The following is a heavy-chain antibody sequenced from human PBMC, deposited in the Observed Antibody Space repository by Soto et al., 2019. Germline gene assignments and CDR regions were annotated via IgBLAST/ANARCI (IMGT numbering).Heavy chain of an antibody. V-gene: IGHV3-30-3*01. CDR2: ISYDGNNK. D-gene: IGHD2-2*02. CDR1: GFTYSTYT. J-gene: IGHJ5*02. CDR3: AGGIVLVPAAISSPVWFDP. Sequence: VGSLRLSCAASGFTYSTYTMHWVRQAPGKGLEWVAVISYDGNNKFYADSVKGRFTISRDSTKQTLYLQMNSLRPEDTAVYYCAGGIVLVPAAISSPVWFDPWGQGTLVPVSS.